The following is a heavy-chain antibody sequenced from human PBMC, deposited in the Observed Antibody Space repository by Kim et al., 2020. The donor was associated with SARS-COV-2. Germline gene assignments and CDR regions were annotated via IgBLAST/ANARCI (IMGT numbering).Heavy chain of an antibody. D-gene: IGHD6-13*01. CDR3: ARDGGSQQLVYRFDY. V-gene: IGHV1-69*13. J-gene: IGHJ4*02. Sequence: SVKVSCKASGGTFSSYAISWVRQAPGQGLEWMGGIIPIFGTANYAQKFQGRVTITADESTSTAYMELSSLRSEDTAVYYCARDGGSQQLVYRFDYWGQGTLVTVSS. CDR1: GGTFSSYA. CDR2: IIPIFGTA.